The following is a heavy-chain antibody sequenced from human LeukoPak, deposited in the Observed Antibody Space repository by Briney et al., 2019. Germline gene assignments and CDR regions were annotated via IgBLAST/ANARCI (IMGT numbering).Heavy chain of an antibody. CDR3: ANWIGSSSRDY. CDR1: GFTFSGYE. J-gene: IGHJ4*02. V-gene: IGHV3-48*03. CDR2: ISGSGGTI. D-gene: IGHD6-6*01. Sequence: GGSLILSCAASGFTFSGYEMNWVRQPPGKGLEWVSYISGSGGTISYTDSVKGRFTISRYNAKNSLYLQMNSLRAEDTAVYYCANWIGSSSRDYWGQGTLVTVSS.